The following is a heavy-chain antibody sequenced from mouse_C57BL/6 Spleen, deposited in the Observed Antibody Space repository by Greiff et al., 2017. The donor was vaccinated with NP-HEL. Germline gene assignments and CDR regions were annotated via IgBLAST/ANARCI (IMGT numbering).Heavy chain of an antibody. J-gene: IGHJ3*01. CDR2: INPSTGGT. V-gene: IGHV1-42*01. Sequence: VQLKQSGPELVKPGASVKISCKASGYSFTGYYMNWVKQSPEKSLEWIGEINPSTGGTTYNQKFKAKATLTVDKSSSTAYMQLKSLTSEDSAVYYCARNGNLGFAYWGQGTLVTVSA. CDR3: ARNGNLGFAY. CDR1: GYSFTGYY. D-gene: IGHD2-1*01.